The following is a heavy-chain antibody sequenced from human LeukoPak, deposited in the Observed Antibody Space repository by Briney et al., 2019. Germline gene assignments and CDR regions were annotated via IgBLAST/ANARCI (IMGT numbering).Heavy chain of an antibody. CDR1: GFTFSNYW. CDR2: ITQDGSEE. V-gene: IGHV3-7*05. CDR3: ARGFAPDY. J-gene: IGHJ4*02. Sequence: GGPVRLSCAASGFTFSNYWMTWVRQAPGQGLEWVANITQDGSEEYYVDPVKGRFTISRDNAKNSLYLQMSSLRAEDTAVYYCARGFAPDYWGQGTLASVSS.